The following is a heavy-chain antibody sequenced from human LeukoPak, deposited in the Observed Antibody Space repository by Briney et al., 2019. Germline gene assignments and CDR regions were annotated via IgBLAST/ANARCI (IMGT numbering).Heavy chain of an antibody. Sequence: GGSLRLSCAASGFTFSSYEMNWVRQAPGKGLEWVSYISSSGSTIYYADSVKGRFTISRDNAKNTVYLQLNSLRAEDTAVYYCARGGAYSYGYVGYWGQGTLVTVSS. D-gene: IGHD5-18*01. J-gene: IGHJ4*02. CDR2: ISSSGSTI. CDR1: GFTFSSYE. CDR3: ARGGAYSYGYVGY. V-gene: IGHV3-48*03.